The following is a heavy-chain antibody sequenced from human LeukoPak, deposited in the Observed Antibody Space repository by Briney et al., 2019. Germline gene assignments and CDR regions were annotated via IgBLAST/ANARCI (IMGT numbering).Heavy chain of an antibody. Sequence: GRSLRLSCTASGFTFGDYAMTWVRQAPGKGLEWVGFIRSKAYGGTTEFTASVKGRFTISRDDSKSIAYLQMNSLKTEDTAVYYCTTYDPSNYYGMDVWGQGTTVTVS. CDR3: TTYDPSNYYGMDV. CDR1: GFTFGDYA. D-gene: IGHD5-12*01. CDR2: IRSKAYGGTT. J-gene: IGHJ6*02. V-gene: IGHV3-49*04.